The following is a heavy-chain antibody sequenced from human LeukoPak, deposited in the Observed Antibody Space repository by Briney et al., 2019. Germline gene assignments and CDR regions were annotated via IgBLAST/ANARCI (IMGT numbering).Heavy chain of an antibody. V-gene: IGHV5-51*01. CDR1: GYIFPSYW. Sequence: GESLKISCQVSGYIFPSYWIAWVRQLPGKGLEWMGSIYPADSNTRFSPSFRGQVSISADKSISTAYLQWTSLKTSDTATYYCARQGRATGFDIWGQGTLVTVSS. CDR3: ARQGRATGFDI. CDR2: IYPADSNT. J-gene: IGHJ3*02. D-gene: IGHD1-1*01.